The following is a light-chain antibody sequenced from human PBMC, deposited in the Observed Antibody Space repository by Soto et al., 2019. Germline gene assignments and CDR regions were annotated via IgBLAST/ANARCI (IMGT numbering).Light chain of an antibody. CDR3: YSAADNLGV. J-gene: IGLJ3*02. CDR2: KDS. CDR1: VLAKKY. V-gene: IGLV3-27*01. Sequence: SYELTQPSSVSVSPGQTARITCSGDVLAKKYARWFQQKPGQAPVLVIYKDSERPSGIPERFSGSSSGTTVTLTISGAQVEDEADYYCYSAADNLGVFGGGTKPTVL.